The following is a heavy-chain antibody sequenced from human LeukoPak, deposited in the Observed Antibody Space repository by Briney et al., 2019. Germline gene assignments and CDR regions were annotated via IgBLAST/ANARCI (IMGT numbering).Heavy chain of an antibody. Sequence: GGSLRLSCAASGFTFKNYWMSWVRLAPGRGLDWVANINQGGSDKYYVDSVEGRFTISRDNSKSSLYLQMNSLITEDTALYYCAKDMEDGSGSFDYWGQGTLVTVSS. J-gene: IGHJ4*02. D-gene: IGHD6-19*01. CDR2: INQGGSDK. CDR3: AKDMEDGSGSFDY. CDR1: GFTFKNYW. V-gene: IGHV3-7*03.